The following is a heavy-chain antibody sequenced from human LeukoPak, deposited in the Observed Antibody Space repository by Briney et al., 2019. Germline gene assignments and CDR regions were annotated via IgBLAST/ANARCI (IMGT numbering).Heavy chain of an antibody. V-gene: IGHV4-39*01. CDR3: ARYCNSGSYSAQNWFDP. J-gene: IGHJ5*02. Sequence: SETLSLTCTVSGGSISSSSYYWGWIRQPPGKGLEWIGSIYYSGSTYYNPSLKSRVTISVDTSKNQFSLKLSSVTAADTAVYYCARYCNSGSYSAQNWFDPWGQGTLVTVSS. D-gene: IGHD1-26*01. CDR1: GGSISSSSYY. CDR2: IYYSGST.